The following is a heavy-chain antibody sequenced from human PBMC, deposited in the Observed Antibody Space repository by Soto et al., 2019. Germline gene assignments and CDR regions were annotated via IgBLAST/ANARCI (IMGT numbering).Heavy chain of an antibody. J-gene: IGHJ6*02. CDR2: IIPIFGNT. Sequence: GATVKVSCKASGGTFSSYAISWVRQAPGQGLEWMGGIIPIFGNTNYAQKLQGRVTMTTDTSTSTAYMELRSLRSDDTAVYYCARALYDFWSGYTPGYYYYYGMDVWGQGTTVTVSS. V-gene: IGHV1-18*01. CDR1: GGTFSSYA. CDR3: ARALYDFWSGYTPGYYYYYGMDV. D-gene: IGHD3-3*01.